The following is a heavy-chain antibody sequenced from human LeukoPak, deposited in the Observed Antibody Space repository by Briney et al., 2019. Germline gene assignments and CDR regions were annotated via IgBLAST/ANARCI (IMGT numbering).Heavy chain of an antibody. CDR1: GASIRSGNYF. Sequence: SETLSLTCTVSGASIRSGNYFWNWIRQHPGKGLEWIGYIYYSGSTYYNPSLKSRVTISIDTSKNQFSLKLSSVTPADTAVYYCARSVITMIVVGGAFDIWGQGTMVTVSS. J-gene: IGHJ3*02. CDR2: IYYSGST. V-gene: IGHV4-31*03. CDR3: ARSVITMIVVGGAFDI. D-gene: IGHD3-22*01.